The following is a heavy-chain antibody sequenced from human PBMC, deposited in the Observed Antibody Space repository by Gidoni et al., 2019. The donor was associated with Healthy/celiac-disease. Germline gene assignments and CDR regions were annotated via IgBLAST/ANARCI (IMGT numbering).Heavy chain of an antibody. CDR2: ISGSGGST. CDR1: GFTFSSHA. Sequence: EVQLLESGGGLVQPGGSLRLSCAAAGFTFSSHAMSWVRPAPGKGLEWVSAISGSGGSTYYADSVKGRFTISRDNSKNTLYLQMNSLRAEDTAVYYCAKDRLPWYSSSWYYFDYWGQGTLVTVSS. J-gene: IGHJ4*02. V-gene: IGHV3-23*01. D-gene: IGHD6-13*01. CDR3: AKDRLPWYSSSWYYFDY.